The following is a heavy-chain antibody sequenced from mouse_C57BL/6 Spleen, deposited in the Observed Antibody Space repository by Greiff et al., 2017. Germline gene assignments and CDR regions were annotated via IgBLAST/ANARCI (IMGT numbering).Heavy chain of an antibody. CDR3: ARTGSSTHYAMDY. J-gene: IGHJ4*01. CDR1: GYSFTGYY. V-gene: IGHV1-42*01. Sequence: EVQLQQSGPELVKPGASVKISCKASGYSFTGYYMNWVKQSPEKSLEWIGEINPSTGGTTYNQKFKAKATLTVDKSSSTAYMQLKSLTSEDSAVYYCARTGSSTHYAMDYWGQGTSVTVSS. CDR2: INPSTGGT. D-gene: IGHD1-1*01.